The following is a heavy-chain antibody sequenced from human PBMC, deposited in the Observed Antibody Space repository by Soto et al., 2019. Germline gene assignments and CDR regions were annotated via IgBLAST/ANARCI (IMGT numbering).Heavy chain of an antibody. CDR2: IIPIFGTA. V-gene: IGHV1-69*01. CDR3: ARDTTRSPFPDTNPQAIDAFDI. CDR1: GGTFSSYA. J-gene: IGHJ3*02. D-gene: IGHD2-2*01. Sequence: QVQLVQSGAEVKKPGSSVKVSCKASGGTFSSYAISWVRQAPGQGLEWMGGIIPIFGTANYAQKFQGRVTITADESTSTAYMELSSLRSEDTAVYYCARDTTRSPFPDTNPQAIDAFDIWGQGTMVTVSS.